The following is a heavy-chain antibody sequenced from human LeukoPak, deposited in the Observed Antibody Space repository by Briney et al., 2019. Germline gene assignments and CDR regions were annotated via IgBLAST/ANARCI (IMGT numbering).Heavy chain of an antibody. J-gene: IGHJ4*02. CDR3: AYRYGDPDY. CDR1: VGTFSSHA. Sequence: ASVKVSCKASVGTFSSHAISWVRQAPGQGLEWMGGIIPIFGTANYAQKFQGRVTITADESTSTAYMELSSLRSEDTAVYYCAYRYGDPDYWGQGTLVTVSS. V-gene: IGHV1-69*13. CDR2: IIPIFGTA. D-gene: IGHD4-17*01.